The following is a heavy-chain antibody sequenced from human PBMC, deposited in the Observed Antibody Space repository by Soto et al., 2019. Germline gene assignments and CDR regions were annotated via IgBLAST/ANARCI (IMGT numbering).Heavy chain of an antibody. V-gene: IGHV4-31*03. CDR3: ARASSSSSAADY. CDR2: IYDSESA. CDR1: GESISSGGYY. J-gene: IGHJ4*02. Sequence: QVQLQESGPGLVKASQTLSLICSVSGESISSGGYYWSWIRHHPGKGLEWMGYIYDSESAYYNPSLKSRFXXXMXXSKNHFAMKLSSVTAADTAVYYCARASSSSSAADYWGQGTLITVSS. D-gene: IGHD6-6*01.